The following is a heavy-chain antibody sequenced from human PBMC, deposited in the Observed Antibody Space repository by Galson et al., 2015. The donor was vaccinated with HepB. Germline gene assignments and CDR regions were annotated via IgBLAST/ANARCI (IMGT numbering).Heavy chain of an antibody. Sequence: LRLSCAASGFTFSSYTMNWVRQAPGKGLEWLSYISSTGTTMYYADSAKGRFTISRDNAQNSLYLQMNSLRDEDTAVYYCARVYFGSGSSSAYWYFDLWGRGALVTVAS. CDR1: GFTFSSYT. V-gene: IGHV3-48*02. CDR3: ARVYFGSGSSSAYWYFDL. J-gene: IGHJ2*01. D-gene: IGHD3-10*01. CDR2: ISSTGTTM.